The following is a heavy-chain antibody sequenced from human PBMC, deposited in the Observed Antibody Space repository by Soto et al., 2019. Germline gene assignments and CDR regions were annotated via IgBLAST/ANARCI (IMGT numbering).Heavy chain of an antibody. Sequence: SETLSLTCTVSGGSISSGDYYWSWIRQPPGNGLEWIGYIYYSGSTYYNPSLKSRVTISVDTSKNQFSLKLSSVTAADTAVYYCATAGWKRVCRYRRLDYFDYVCQGAL. J-gene: IGHJ4*02. V-gene: IGHV4-30-4*01. CDR1: GGSISSGDYY. D-gene: IGHD6-25*01. CDR3: ATAGWKRVCRYRRLDYFDY. CDR2: IYYSGST.